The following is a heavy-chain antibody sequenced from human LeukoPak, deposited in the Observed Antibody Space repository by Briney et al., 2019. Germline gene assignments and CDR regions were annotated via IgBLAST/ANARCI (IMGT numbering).Heavy chain of an antibody. Sequence: GGSLRLSCAASGLTASHNYVSWVRQAPGKGLEWVSAIHTSGDTCYADSVKGRFTISRDTSKNTLYLQINSLRVEDTAVYYCIVFGDSNHWGQGTLVTVSS. CDR2: IHTSGDT. CDR1: GLTASHNY. J-gene: IGHJ5*02. V-gene: IGHV3-53*01. CDR3: IVFGDSNH. D-gene: IGHD4-17*01.